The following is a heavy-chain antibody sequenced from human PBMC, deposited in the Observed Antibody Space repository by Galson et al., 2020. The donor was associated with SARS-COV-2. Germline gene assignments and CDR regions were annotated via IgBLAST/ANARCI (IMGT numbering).Heavy chain of an antibody. CDR2: IYYSGST. Sequence: ETSETLSLTCTVSGGSISSYYWSWIRQPPGKGLEWIGYIYYSGSTNYNPSLKSRVTISVDTSKNQFSLKLSSVTAADTAVYYCARHVRNYYDSSGYYGFNYWGQGTLVTVSS. CDR3: ARHVRNYYDSSGYYGFNY. CDR1: GGSISSYY. D-gene: IGHD3-22*01. J-gene: IGHJ4*02. V-gene: IGHV4-59*08.